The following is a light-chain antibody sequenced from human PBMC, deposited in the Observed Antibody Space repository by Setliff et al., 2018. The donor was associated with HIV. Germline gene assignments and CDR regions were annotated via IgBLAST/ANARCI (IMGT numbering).Light chain of an antibody. CDR2: HNN. V-gene: IGLV1-40*01. J-gene: IGLJ1*01. CDR1: RSNIGAGYD. Sequence: QSVLTQPPSVSGAPGQRVSISCSGGRSNIGAGYDVHWYQHLAGTAPKLLIYHNNNRPSGVPDRFSGSKSGTSASLAIAELQAEDDADYYCSSYITNSTSYVFGTGTKVTVL. CDR3: SSYITNSTSYV.